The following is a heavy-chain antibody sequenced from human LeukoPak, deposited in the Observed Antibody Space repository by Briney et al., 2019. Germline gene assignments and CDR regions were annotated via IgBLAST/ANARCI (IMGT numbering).Heavy chain of an antibody. Sequence: SVKVSCKASGGTFSSYAISWVRQAPGQGLEWMGRIIPILGIADYAQKFQGRVTSTADKSTSTAYMELCRLRSEDTAVYYCVRGPMVRGVLIDYWGQGTLVTVSS. CDR2: IIPILGIA. V-gene: IGHV1-69*04. J-gene: IGHJ4*02. D-gene: IGHD3-10*01. CDR1: GGTFSSYA. CDR3: VRGPMVRGVLIDY.